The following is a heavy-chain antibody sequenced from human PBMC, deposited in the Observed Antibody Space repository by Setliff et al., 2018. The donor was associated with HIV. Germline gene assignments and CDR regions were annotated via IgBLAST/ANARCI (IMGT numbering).Heavy chain of an antibody. Sequence: SATLSLTCTVSGGSISSNWWGWIRQPPGKGLERIGYIYYSGTTNYNPSLKSRVTMSVDTSKNQFSLELNSVTALDTAVYYCARSFAPRDSNGWYRFDPWGQGTLVTVSS. CDR1: GGSISSNW. CDR2: IYYSGTT. CDR3: ARSFAPRDSNGWYRFDP. V-gene: IGHV4-28*06. D-gene: IGHD6-19*01. J-gene: IGHJ5*02.